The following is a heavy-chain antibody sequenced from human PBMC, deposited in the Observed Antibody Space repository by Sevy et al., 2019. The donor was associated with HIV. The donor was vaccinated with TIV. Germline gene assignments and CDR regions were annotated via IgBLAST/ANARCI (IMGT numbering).Heavy chain of an antibody. CDR2: ISGSTHRT. CDR1: GFTFSNYA. V-gene: IGHV3-23*01. CDR3: VKEVSEYSYSDY. D-gene: IGHD5-18*01. Sequence: GGSLRLSCAASGFTFSNYAMSGVRQTPGKGLEWVSAISGSTHRTYYTDSVKGRFTISRDNSKNMLFLQMNSLRAEDTAVYYCVKEVSEYSYSDYWGQGTLVTVSS. J-gene: IGHJ4*02.